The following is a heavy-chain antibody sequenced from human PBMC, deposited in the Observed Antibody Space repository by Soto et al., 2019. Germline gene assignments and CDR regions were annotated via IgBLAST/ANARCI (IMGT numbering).Heavy chain of an antibody. D-gene: IGHD4-17*01. CDR3: ARDQGDGDYDY. CDR1: GFTFSSYA. Sequence: QVQLVESGGGVVQPGRSLRLSCAASGFTFSSYAMHWVRQAPGKGLEWVAVISYDGSNKYYADSGKGRFTISRDNFKNMLYLQMNSLRAEDTAVYYCARDQGDGDYDYWGQGTLVTVSS. CDR2: ISYDGSNK. J-gene: IGHJ4*02. V-gene: IGHV3-30-3*01.